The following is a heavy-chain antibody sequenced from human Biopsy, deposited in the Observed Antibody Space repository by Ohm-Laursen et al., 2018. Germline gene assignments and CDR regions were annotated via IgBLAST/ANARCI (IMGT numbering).Heavy chain of an antibody. Sequence: SSVKVSCKASGYTFTTYYIHWVRQAPGQGLEWMGGIIPIPNVATYAQKFQGRITITADESTSTAYMELSSLTSDDTAVYFCARGEGSSWFDPWGHGTLVTVSS. D-gene: IGHD1-26*01. CDR1: GYTFTTYY. V-gene: IGHV1-69*01. CDR2: IIPIPNVA. J-gene: IGHJ5*02. CDR3: ARGEGSSWFDP.